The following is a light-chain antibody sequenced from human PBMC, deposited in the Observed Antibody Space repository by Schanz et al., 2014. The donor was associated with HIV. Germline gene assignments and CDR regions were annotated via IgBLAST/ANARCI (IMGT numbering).Light chain of an antibody. V-gene: IGKV1-16*02. CDR1: QTISKF. J-gene: IGKJ1*01. Sequence: DIQMTQSPSSLSAPVGDRVTITCRASQTISKFLNWYQQKPGRAPKRLIYAASSLQSGVPSKFSGSGSGTDFTLTISSLQPEDFATYYCQQYYSYPRTFGQGTKVEVK. CDR3: QQYYSYPRT. CDR2: AAS.